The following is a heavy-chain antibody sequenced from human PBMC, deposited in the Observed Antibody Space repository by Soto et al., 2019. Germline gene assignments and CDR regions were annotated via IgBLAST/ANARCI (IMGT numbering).Heavy chain of an antibody. Sequence: GSLRLSCAASGFTFNIYAMSWVRQAPGKGLEWASIISGSGGSMYYADSVKGRFTISRDNSKNTVYLQMNTLRAEDTAVYYCAKDWGRGGATADYYYALDVWGQGTTVTVSS. CDR1: GFTFNIYA. CDR2: ISGSGGSM. J-gene: IGHJ6*02. CDR3: AKDWGRGGATADYYYALDV. V-gene: IGHV3-23*01. D-gene: IGHD1-26*01.